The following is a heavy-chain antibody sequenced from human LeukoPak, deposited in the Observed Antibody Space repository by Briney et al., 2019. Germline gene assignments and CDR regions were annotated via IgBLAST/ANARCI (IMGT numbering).Heavy chain of an antibody. CDR1: GFTLSSYW. CDR2: IKQDGSEK. V-gene: IGHV3-7*03. CDR3: ATTPGGYGDYVGY. D-gene: IGHD4-17*01. Sequence: GGSLRLSCAASGFTLSSYWMSWVRQAPGKGREGVANIKQDGSEKYYVDSVKGRFTISRDNAKNSLYLQMNSLRAEDTAVYYCATTPGGYGDYVGYWGQGPLVTVSS. J-gene: IGHJ4*02.